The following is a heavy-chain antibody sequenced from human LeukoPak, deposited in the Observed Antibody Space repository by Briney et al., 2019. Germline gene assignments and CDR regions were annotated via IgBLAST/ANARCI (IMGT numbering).Heavy chain of an antibody. V-gene: IGHV4-4*02. J-gene: IGHJ4*01. CDR1: GGSISTAHG. D-gene: IGHD3-16*01. CDR3: ARAFHPPDFAFGRAPYYFDL. Sequence: PAETLSLTCAVSGGSISTAHGWNWVRQSPGKGLEWIGEICHRGNSNYNPSLKSLVSISVDTSKNQFSLKVTSLTAAHTAVYYCARAFHPPDFAFGRAPYYFDLWGQGTLVTVSS. CDR2: ICHRGNS.